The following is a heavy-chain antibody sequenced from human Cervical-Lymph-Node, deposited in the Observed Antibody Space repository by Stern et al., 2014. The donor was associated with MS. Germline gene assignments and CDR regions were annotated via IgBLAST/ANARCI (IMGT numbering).Heavy chain of an antibody. CDR1: GYTFTSYG. D-gene: IGHD7-27*01. J-gene: IGHJ4*02. V-gene: IGHV1-18*01. CDR2: ISAYNGNT. Sequence: QVQLLQPGAEVKKPGASVKVSCKASGYTFTSYGISWVRQAPGQGLEWMGWISAYNGNTNYAQKLQGRVAMTTDTSTSTDYMELRSLRSDDTAVYYCASRAMNWGSLSYWGQGTLVTVSS. CDR3: ASRAMNWGSLSY.